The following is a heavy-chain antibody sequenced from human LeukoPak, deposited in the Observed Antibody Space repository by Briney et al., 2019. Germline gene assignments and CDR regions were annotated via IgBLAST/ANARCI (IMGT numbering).Heavy chain of an antibody. V-gene: IGHV4-4*09. Sequence: SETLSLTCTVSGGSISSYYWSWIRQPPGKGLEWIGYIYTSGSTNYNPSLKSRVTISVDTSKNQFSLKLSSVTAADTAVYYCARVMHYYGSGSYYQAAAYYMDVWGKGTTVTVSS. CDR2: IYTSGST. D-gene: IGHD3-10*01. CDR1: GGSISSYY. CDR3: ARVMHYYGSGSYYQAAAYYMDV. J-gene: IGHJ6*03.